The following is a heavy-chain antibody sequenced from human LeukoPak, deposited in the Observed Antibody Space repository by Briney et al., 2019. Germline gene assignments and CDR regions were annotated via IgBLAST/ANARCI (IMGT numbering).Heavy chain of an antibody. V-gene: IGHV1-8*01. D-gene: IGHD3-22*01. CDR3: ARARSDRYYYDSSGYYDY. J-gene: IGHJ4*02. Sequence: ASVKVSYKASGYTFTSYDINWVRQATGQGLEWMGWMNPNSGNTGYAQKLQGRVTMTRNTSISTAYMELSSLRSEDTAVYYCARARSDRYYYDSSGYYDYWGQGTLVTVSS. CDR1: GYTFTSYD. CDR2: MNPNSGNT.